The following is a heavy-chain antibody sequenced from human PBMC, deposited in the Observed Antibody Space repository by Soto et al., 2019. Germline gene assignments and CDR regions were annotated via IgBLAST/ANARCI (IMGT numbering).Heavy chain of an antibody. Sequence: SVKVSCKASGGTFSSYTISWVRQAPGQGHEWMGRIITILGIANYAQKFQGRVTMTRDTSTSTVYMELSSLRSEDTAVYYCARYLRTYSSGWDYYYYYYGMDVWGQWTTVTVSS. CDR3: ARYLRTYSSGWDYYYYYYGMDV. CDR2: IITILGIA. CDR1: GGTFSSYT. J-gene: IGHJ6*02. V-gene: IGHV1-69*02. D-gene: IGHD6-19*01.